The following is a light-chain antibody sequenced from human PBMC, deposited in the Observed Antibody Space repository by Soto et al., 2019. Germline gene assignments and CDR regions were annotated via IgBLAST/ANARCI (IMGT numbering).Light chain of an antibody. J-gene: IGKJ2*01. V-gene: IGKV3-11*01. CDR1: QSVGTY. CDR2: DAS. Sequence: EIVLTQSTATLSLSPGERATLSCRASQSVGTYLAWFQQKPGQTPRLLIYDASKRAPGIPARFSGSGSGTDFTLTIRSLEPEDVAVDYCQQRDNWPPRYTFGQGTKLEI. CDR3: QQRDNWPPRYT.